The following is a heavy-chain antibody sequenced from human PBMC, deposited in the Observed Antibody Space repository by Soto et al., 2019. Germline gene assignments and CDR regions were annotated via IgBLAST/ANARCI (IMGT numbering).Heavy chain of an antibody. D-gene: IGHD3-22*01. CDR1: GDSISNSRFY. V-gene: IGHV4-39*01. Sequence: SETLSLTCSVSGDSISNSRFYWAWIRQPPGEGLEWIGSIYYTGNTYYNPSLKSRVTISVDTSKNQFSLKLDSVTAADTAVYFCERHSIWLLLSDYWGQGSLVTVSS. CDR3: ERHSIWLLLSDY. J-gene: IGHJ4*02. CDR2: IYYTGNT.